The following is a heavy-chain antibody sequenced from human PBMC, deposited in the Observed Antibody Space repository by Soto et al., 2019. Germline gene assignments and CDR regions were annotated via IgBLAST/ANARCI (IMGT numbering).Heavy chain of an antibody. Sequence: WWSLRLSCSASVFTFSSYSMNWFRQAPGKGLEWVSSISSSSSYIYYADSVKGRFTISRDNAKNSLYLQMNSLRAEDTAVYYCARDRDVDTAMGPFDYWGQGTLVTVSS. J-gene: IGHJ4*02. CDR1: VFTFSSYS. V-gene: IGHV3-21*01. CDR3: ARDRDVDTAMGPFDY. CDR2: ISSSSSYI. D-gene: IGHD5-18*01.